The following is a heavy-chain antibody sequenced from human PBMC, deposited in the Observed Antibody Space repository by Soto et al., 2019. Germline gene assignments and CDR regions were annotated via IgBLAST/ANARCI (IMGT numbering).Heavy chain of an antibody. D-gene: IGHD3-16*01. CDR1: GGTFSTYT. J-gene: IGHJ3*01. CDR2: IIPMLTVT. V-gene: IGHV1-69*02. CDR3: TVCSWKAETFDV. Sequence: QVHLEQSGAEVKKPGSSVKVSCKAAGGTFSTYTLIWVRQAPGQGLEWMGRIIPMLTVTNSAQKFQGRVTLTEDKSTSTAFMELTSLTSDDTTVYYCTVCSWKAETFDVWGQWTMVTVSS.